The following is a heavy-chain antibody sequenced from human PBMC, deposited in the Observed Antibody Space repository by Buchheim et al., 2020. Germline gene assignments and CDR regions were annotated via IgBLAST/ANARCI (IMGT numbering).Heavy chain of an antibody. Sequence: QVQLQESGSGLVKPSQTLSLTCTVSGGSISSGSYYWSWIRQPAGKGLEWIGRIYTSGSTNYNPSLKSRVTISVDTSKNQFSLKLSSVTAADTAVYYCARDIYCSGGSCYSGFDYWGQGTL. CDR2: IYTSGST. J-gene: IGHJ4*02. CDR1: GGSISSGSYY. V-gene: IGHV4-61*02. CDR3: ARDIYCSGGSCYSGFDY. D-gene: IGHD2-15*01.